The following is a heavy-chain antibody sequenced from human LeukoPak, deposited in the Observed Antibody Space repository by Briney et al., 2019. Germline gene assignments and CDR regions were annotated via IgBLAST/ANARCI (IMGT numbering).Heavy chain of an antibody. V-gene: IGHV3-23*01. D-gene: IGHD1-26*01. CDR3: ARALYSGSYPNDAFDI. J-gene: IGHJ3*02. Sequence: GGSLRLSCAASGFTFRSYAMNWVRQAPGKGLEWVSAISGSGVTTSYADSVKGRFTISRDNAKNTLYLQMNSLRAEDTAVYYCARALYSGSYPNDAFDIWGQGTMVTVSS. CDR1: GFTFRSYA. CDR2: ISGSGVTT.